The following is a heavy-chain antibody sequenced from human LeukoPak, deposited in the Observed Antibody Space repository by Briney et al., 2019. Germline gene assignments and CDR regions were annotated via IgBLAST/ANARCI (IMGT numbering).Heavy chain of an antibody. D-gene: IGHD3-10*01. CDR3: ATHSYYYGSGSYPHYLDY. Sequence: GGSLRLSCAASGCTFDDNGMSWVRQAPGKGLEWVWGLNWSGGSTGYADSVKGGFTIPRDNAKNTLSLHMNNLRVEHTPFYYCATHSYYYGSGSYPHYLDYWGRGTLVTVSA. J-gene: IGHJ4*02. CDR2: LNWSGGST. V-gene: IGHV3-20*04. CDR1: GCTFDDNG.